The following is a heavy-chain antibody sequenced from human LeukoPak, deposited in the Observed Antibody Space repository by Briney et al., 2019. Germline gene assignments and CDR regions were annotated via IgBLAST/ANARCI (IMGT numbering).Heavy chain of an antibody. CDR3: ARESVAGRIGE. D-gene: IGHD6-19*01. Sequence: ASVKVSCKASGYTFNGYYMHWVRQAPGQGLEWMGGIIPIFGTANYAQKFQGRVTITADKSTSTAYMELSSLRSEDTAVYYCARESVAGRIGEWGQGTLVTVSS. CDR1: GYTFNGYY. V-gene: IGHV1-69*06. CDR2: IIPIFGTA. J-gene: IGHJ4*02.